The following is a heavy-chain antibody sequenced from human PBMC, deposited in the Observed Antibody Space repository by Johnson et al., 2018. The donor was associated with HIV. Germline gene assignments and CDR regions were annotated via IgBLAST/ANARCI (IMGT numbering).Heavy chain of an antibody. CDR1: GFTFSSYW. CDR2: INSDGSST. J-gene: IGHJ3*02. CDR3: ARDVGGWGYRHAFDM. D-gene: IGHD5-12*01. Sequence: VQLVESGGGLVQPGGSLRLSCAASGFTFSSYWMHWVRQAPGKGLVWVSRINSDGSSTSYADSVKGRFTISRDNSKNTLYLQMNSLRPEDTALYYCARDVGGWGYRHAFDMWGQGTMVTVSS. V-gene: IGHV3-74*01.